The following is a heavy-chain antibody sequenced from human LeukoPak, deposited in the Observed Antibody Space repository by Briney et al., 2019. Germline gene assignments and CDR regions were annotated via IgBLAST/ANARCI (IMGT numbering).Heavy chain of an antibody. CDR2: ISGSGAGT. Sequence: PGGSLRLSCAASGFTFNSSAMTWVRQAPGKGLEWVSAISGSGAGTYYADSVKGRFTISRDNSKNTAYLQMNSLRAEDTAVYYCAKDVGNYYDGSGCLRTMPFDSWGQGTLVTVSS. D-gene: IGHD3-22*01. CDR1: GFTFNSSA. CDR3: AKDVGNYYDGSGCLRTMPFDS. J-gene: IGHJ4*02. V-gene: IGHV3-23*01.